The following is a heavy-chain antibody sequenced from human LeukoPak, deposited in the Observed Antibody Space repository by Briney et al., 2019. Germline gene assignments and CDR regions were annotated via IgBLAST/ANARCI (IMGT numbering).Heavy chain of an antibody. CDR2: INHRGDT. D-gene: IGHD1-1*01. CDR1: GGSFSSYY. J-gene: IGHJ4*03. Sequence: SETLSLTCAVYGGSFSSYYWSWIRQSPGKGLGWIAEINHRGDTNYNPSVKSRVTISVDTSKNQFSLKVTSLTAADTAVYYCARGPTISETGYFDYWGQGTLVTVSS. V-gene: IGHV4-34*01. CDR3: ARGPTISETGYFDY.